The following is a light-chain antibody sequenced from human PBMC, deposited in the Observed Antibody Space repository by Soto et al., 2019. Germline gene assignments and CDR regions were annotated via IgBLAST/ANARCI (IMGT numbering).Light chain of an antibody. CDR1: QSVSTN. V-gene: IGKV3-15*01. J-gene: IGKJ4*01. CDR3: QHYNSLWG. CDR2: GAS. Sequence: EIVMTQSPATLSVSPGERVTLSCRASQSVSTNLAWYQQKPGQAPRPLIYGASTRATGVPARFSGSGSGTEFTLTISSRQSEDFAVYYCQHYNSLWGFGGGTKVEIK.